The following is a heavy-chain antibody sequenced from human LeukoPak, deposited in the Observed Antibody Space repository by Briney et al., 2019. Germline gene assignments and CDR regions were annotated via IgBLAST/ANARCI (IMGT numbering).Heavy chain of an antibody. CDR2: ISYSGTT. J-gene: IGHJ3*02. V-gene: IGHV4-59*01. D-gene: IGHD5/OR15-5a*01. Sequence: PGGSLRLSCGASGFTFSNAWMSWIRQPPGKGLEYIGYISYSGTTSYNPSLKSRVTISVDTSKNQFSLKLTSVTAADTAVYYCARDKGLPQAFDIWGQGTMVTVSS. CDR3: ARDKGLPQAFDI. CDR1: GFTFSNAW.